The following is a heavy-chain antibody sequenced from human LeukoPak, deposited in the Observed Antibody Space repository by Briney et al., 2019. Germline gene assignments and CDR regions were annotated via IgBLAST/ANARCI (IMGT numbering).Heavy chain of an antibody. Sequence: ASVKVSCKASGYTFTGYYMHWVRQAPGQGLEWMGWINPNSGGTNYAQKFQGRVTMTRDTSISTAYMELSRLRSDDAAVYYCARLSPGYCSSTSCYTGAFDIWGQGTMVTVSS. J-gene: IGHJ3*02. D-gene: IGHD2-2*02. CDR1: GYTFTGYY. V-gene: IGHV1-2*02. CDR2: INPNSGGT. CDR3: ARLSPGYCSSTSCYTGAFDI.